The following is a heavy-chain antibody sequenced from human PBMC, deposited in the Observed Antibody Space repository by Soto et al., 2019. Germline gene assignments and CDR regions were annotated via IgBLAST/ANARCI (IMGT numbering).Heavy chain of an antibody. CDR1: GGTYSSYT. J-gene: IGHJ2*01. CDR3: ARPTTDWYFDL. V-gene: IGHV1-3*01. Sequence: ASVKVSCKASGGTYSSYTFSWVRQAPGQRLEWMGGINASNGNTNYAQKFQGRVTITRDTSASTAYMELSSLRSEDTAVYYCARPTTDWYFDLWGRGTLVTVSS. CDR2: INASNGNT.